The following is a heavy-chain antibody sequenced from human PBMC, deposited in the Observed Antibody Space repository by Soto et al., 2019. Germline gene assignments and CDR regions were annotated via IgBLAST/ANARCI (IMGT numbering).Heavy chain of an antibody. CDR2: IGPYNGNT. J-gene: IGHJ2*01. CDR1: GYIFSNYG. CDR3: ASCYCTVGSCFTCWHFDL. Sequence: QVQLVQSGAEVKKPGASVKVSCQASGYIFSNYGISWVRQAPGQGLEWMGWIGPYNGNTDHAQDFQGRVTMTTDTSTNRAYLELRSLPSDHTAFYYCASCYCTVGSCFTCWHFDLWRRGTLVTLSS. V-gene: IGHV1-18*01. D-gene: IGHD2-15*01.